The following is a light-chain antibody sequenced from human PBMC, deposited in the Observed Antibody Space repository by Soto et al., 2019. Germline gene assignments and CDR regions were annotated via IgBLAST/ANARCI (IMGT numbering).Light chain of an antibody. V-gene: IGLV2-8*01. CDR2: EVS. Sequence: QSALTQPPSASGSPGQSVTISSTGTSSDIGGYNYVSWYQQHPGKAPKLMIYEVSKRPSGVPDRFSGSKSGNTASLTVSGLQAEDEADYYCSSYAGSNNFEVFGGGTKLTVL. CDR3: SSYAGSNNFEV. J-gene: IGLJ2*01. CDR1: SSDIGGYNY.